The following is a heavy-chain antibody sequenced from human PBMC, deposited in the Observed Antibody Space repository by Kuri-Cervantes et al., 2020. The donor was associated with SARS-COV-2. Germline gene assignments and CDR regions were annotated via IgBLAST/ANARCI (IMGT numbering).Heavy chain of an antibody. CDR1: GGSFSGYY. CDR2: INHSGST. J-gene: IGHJ6*02. Sequence: SQTLSLTCAVYGGSFSGYYWSWIRQPPGKGLEWIGEINHSGSTNYNPSLKSRVTISVDTSKNQFSLKLSSVTAADTAVCYCARGRGSGSYNYYGMDVWGQGTTVTVSS. D-gene: IGHD3-10*01. CDR3: ARGRGSGSYNYYGMDV. V-gene: IGHV4-34*01.